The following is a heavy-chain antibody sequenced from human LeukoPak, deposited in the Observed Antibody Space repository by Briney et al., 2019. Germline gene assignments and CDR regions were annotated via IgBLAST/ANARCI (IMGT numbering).Heavy chain of an antibody. J-gene: IGHJ4*02. CDR1: GYSITSGYY. CDR3: ARDGGSGIFTSGSFDY. Sequence: SETLSLTCTVSGYSITSGYYWGWIRQPPGKGLEWIGSIYHSGNTYYNPSPKSRVTISVDTSKNQFSLKLTSVTAADTAVYYCARDGGSGIFTSGSFDYWGQGTLVTVSS. D-gene: IGHD3-10*01. CDR2: IYHSGNT. V-gene: IGHV4-38-2*02.